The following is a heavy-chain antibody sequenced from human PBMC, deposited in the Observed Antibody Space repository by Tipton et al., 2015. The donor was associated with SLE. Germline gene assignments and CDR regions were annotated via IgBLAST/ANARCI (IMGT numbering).Heavy chain of an antibody. CDR1: GGSIKNHY. CDR3: ARGREWNWSPYYMDV. V-gene: IGHV4-59*11. Sequence: TLSLTCIVSGGSIKNHYWSWIRQAPGMGLEWIGYIYYSGGTNYNPSLKSRVTMSVDTSKNQFSLKLGSVTAADTAVYYCARGREWNWSPYYMDVWGKGTTVTVSS. D-gene: IGHD1-1*01. J-gene: IGHJ6*03. CDR2: IYYSGGT.